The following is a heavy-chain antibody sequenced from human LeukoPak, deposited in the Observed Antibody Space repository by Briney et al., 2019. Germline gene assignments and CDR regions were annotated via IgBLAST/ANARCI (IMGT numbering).Heavy chain of an antibody. CDR1: GGSFSGYY. V-gene: IGHV4-34*01. Sequence: PSETLSLTCAVYGGSFSGYYWSWIRQPPGKGLEWIGEINHSGSTNYNPSLKSRVTISVDTSKNQFSLKLSSVTAADTAVYYCARGKARRPSGYSYGFLGRGPQSYFDYWGQGTLVTVSS. J-gene: IGHJ4*02. CDR3: ARGKARRPSGYSYGFLGRGPQSYFDY. D-gene: IGHD5-18*01. CDR2: INHSGST.